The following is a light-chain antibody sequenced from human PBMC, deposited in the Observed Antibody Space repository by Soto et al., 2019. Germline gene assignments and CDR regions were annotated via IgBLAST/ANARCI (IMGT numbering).Light chain of an antibody. J-gene: IGKJ2*01. Sequence: EIVLTQSPGTLSLSPGETATLSCRASRSISNSFLAWYQHKPGQAPRLLLYGAFNRATGVPDRFGGSGSGTDFTLTISRLEPEDSAVFYCLQYHSSPSTFGQGTKLEIK. CDR1: RSISNSF. V-gene: IGKV3-20*01. CDR2: GAF. CDR3: LQYHSSPST.